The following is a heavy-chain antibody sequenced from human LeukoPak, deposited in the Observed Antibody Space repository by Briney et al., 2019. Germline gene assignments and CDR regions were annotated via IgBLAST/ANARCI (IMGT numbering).Heavy chain of an antibody. V-gene: IGHV1-69*06. CDR3: ARVRDGYNDAYDI. CDR1: GGTFSSYA. CDR2: IIPIFGTA. D-gene: IGHD5-24*01. J-gene: IGHJ3*02. Sequence: SVKVSCKASGGTFSSYAISWLRQAPGQGLEWMGGIIPIFGTANYAQKFQGRVTITADKSTSTAYMELSSLRSEDTAVYYCARVRDGYNDAYDIWGQGTMVIVSS.